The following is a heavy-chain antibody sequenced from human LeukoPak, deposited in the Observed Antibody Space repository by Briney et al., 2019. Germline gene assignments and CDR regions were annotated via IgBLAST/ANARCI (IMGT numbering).Heavy chain of an antibody. CDR1: GYTFTSYY. CDR3: ATDKEVVPSATYFDY. V-gene: IGHV1-46*01. Sequence: ASVKVSCKASGYTFTSYYIHWVRQAPGQGLEWMVIINPSGGSTRYPQKFQGRVTMTRDTSTSTVYMEVSSLRSEDTAVYYCATDKEVVPSATYFDYWGQGTLVTVSS. D-gene: IGHD2-2*01. J-gene: IGHJ4*02. CDR2: INPSGGST.